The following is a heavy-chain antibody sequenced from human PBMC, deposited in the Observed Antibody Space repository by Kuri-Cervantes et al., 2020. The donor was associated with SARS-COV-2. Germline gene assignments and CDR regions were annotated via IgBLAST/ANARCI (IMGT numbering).Heavy chain of an antibody. CDR3: ARGGRTRNSYYFDY. D-gene: IGHD3-10*01. Sequence: SETLSLTCTVSGGSISSSSYYWGWIRQPPGKGPEWIGSIYYSGSTYYNPSLKSRVTISVDTSKNQFSLKLSSVTAADTAVYYCARGGRTRNSYYFDYWGQGTLVTVSS. V-gene: IGHV4-39*07. CDR2: IYYSGST. CDR1: GGSISSSSYY. J-gene: IGHJ4*02.